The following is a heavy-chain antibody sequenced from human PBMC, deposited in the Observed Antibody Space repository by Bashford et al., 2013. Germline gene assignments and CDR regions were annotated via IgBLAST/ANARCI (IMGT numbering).Heavy chain of an antibody. Sequence: GGSLRLSCAASGFIFSSHSMNWVRQAPGRGLEWISSISSSSTYISYADSVKGRFTISRDNAKKSLYLQMNSLRAEDTAMYYCARVNYFASGTSHFPDYWGQGTRVTVSS. CDR1: GFIFSSHS. D-gene: IGHD3-10*01. CDR2: ISSSSTYI. J-gene: IGHJ4*02. CDR3: ARVNYFASGTSHFPDY. V-gene: IGHV3-21*01.